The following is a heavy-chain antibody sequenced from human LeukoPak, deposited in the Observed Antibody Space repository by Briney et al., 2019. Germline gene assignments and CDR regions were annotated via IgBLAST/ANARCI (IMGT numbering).Heavy chain of an antibody. CDR2: IYHSGST. CDR1: GGAIHSYY. J-gene: IGHJ5*02. Sequence: ASETLSLTCSVSGGAIHSYYWSWIRQPPGKGLEWIGSIYHSGSTYYNPSLKSRVTIPVDTSKNQFSLKLSSVTAADTAVYYCARSVTMVRGKADPWGQGTLVTVSS. CDR3: ARSVTMVRGKADP. V-gene: IGHV4-59*08. D-gene: IGHD3-10*01.